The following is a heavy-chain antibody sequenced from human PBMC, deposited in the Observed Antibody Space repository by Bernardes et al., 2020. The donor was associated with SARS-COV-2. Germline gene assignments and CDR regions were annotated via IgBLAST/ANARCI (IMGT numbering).Heavy chain of an antibody. V-gene: IGHV3-33*01. D-gene: IGHD2-2*01. CDR2: IWDDGSRI. CDR3: ARVDCSTTSCLAY. Sequence: GGSLRLSCAASGFTFSSYWFHWVRQVPGKGLEWVADIWDDGSRIYYADSVKGRFTISRDDSKNTLYLQMNILRAEDTAVYYCARVDCSTTSCLAYWGQGTLVSVSS. CDR1: GFTFSSYW. J-gene: IGHJ4*02.